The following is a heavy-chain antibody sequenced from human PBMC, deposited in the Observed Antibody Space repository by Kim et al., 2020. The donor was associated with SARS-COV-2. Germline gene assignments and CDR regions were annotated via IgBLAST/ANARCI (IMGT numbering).Heavy chain of an antibody. CDR3: ATKRITMIVVVKWAFDI. CDR2: FDPEDGEK. Sequence: ASVKVSCKVSGYTLTELSMHWVRQAPGKGLEWMGGFDPEDGEKIYAQKFQGRVTMTEDTSTDTAYMELSSLRSEDTAVYYCATKRITMIVVVKWAFDIWGQGTMVTVSS. V-gene: IGHV1-24*01. D-gene: IGHD3-22*01. J-gene: IGHJ3*02. CDR1: GYTLTELS.